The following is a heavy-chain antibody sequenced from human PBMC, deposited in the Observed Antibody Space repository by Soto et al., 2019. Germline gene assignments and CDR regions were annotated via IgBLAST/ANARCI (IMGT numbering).Heavy chain of an antibody. CDR3: ARDLSTARLSYYYYGMDV. J-gene: IGHJ6*02. CDR2: ISSSSSYI. Sequence: GGSLRLSCAASGFTFSSYSMNWVRQAPGKGLEWVSSISSSSSYIYYADSVKGRFTISRDNAKNSLYLQMNSLRAEDTAVYYCARDLSTARLSYYYYGMDVWGQGTTVTVSS. CDR1: GFTFSSYS. V-gene: IGHV3-21*01. D-gene: IGHD6-25*01.